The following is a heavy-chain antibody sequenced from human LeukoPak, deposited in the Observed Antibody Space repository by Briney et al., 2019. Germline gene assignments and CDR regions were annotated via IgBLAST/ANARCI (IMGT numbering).Heavy chain of an antibody. J-gene: IGHJ4*02. Sequence: GGSLRLSCAASGFTFSSYEMNWVRQAPGKGLEWVSYISSSGSTIYYADSVKGRFTISRDNAKNSLYLQMNSLRAEDTAVYYCARAWDYVWGSYPNFDYWGQGTLVTVSS. D-gene: IGHD3-16*02. CDR2: ISSSGSTI. V-gene: IGHV3-48*03. CDR3: ARAWDYVWGSYPNFDY. CDR1: GFTFSSYE.